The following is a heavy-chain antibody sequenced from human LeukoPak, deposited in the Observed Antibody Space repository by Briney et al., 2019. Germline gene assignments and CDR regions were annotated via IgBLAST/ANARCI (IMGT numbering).Heavy chain of an antibody. CDR2: ISSSSSYI. Sequence: GGSLRLSCAASGSTFSSYSMNWVRQAPGKGLEWVSSISSSSSYIYYADSVKGRFTISRDNAKNSLYLQMNSLRAEDTAVYYCAREGAMAFDYWGQGTLVTVSS. J-gene: IGHJ4*02. CDR3: AREGAMAFDY. CDR1: GSTFSSYS. V-gene: IGHV3-21*01. D-gene: IGHD5-18*01.